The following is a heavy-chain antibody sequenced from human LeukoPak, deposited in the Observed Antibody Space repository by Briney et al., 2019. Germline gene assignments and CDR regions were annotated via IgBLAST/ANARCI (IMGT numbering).Heavy chain of an antibody. CDR1: GYTLTELS. D-gene: IGHD3-22*01. Sequence: ASVKVSCKVSGYTLTELSMHWVRQAPGKGLEWMGGFDPEDGETIYAQKFQGRVTMTEDTSTDTAYMEMSRLRSEDTAVYYCATVEFYYDSWFDPWGQGTLVTVSS. V-gene: IGHV1-24*01. CDR2: FDPEDGET. CDR3: ATVEFYYDSWFDP. J-gene: IGHJ5*02.